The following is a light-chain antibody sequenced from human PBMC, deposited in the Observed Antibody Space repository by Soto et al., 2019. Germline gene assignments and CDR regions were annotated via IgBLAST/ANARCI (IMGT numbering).Light chain of an antibody. Sequence: FTQSPATLSLSPGERATLSCRASQSVRSSYLAWYQQKPGQAPRLLIYGASTRATGIPARFSGSGSGTEFTLTISSLQSEDFAVYYCQQYNNWPPITFGQGARLEI. CDR3: QQYNNWPPIT. V-gene: IGKV3-15*01. CDR1: QSVRSSY. CDR2: GAS. J-gene: IGKJ5*01.